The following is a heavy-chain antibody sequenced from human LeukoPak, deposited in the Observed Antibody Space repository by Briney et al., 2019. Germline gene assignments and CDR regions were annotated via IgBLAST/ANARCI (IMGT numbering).Heavy chain of an antibody. CDR2: ISGSGGST. CDR1: GFTFSSYA. J-gene: IGHJ5*02. V-gene: IGHV3-23*01. Sequence: PGGSLRLSCAASGFTFSSYAMSWVRQAPGKGQEWVSAISGSGGSTYYADSVKGRFTISRDNSKNTLYLQMNSLRAEDTAVYYCAKDPYDFWSGYRPRNNWFDPWGQGALVTVSS. CDR3: AKDPYDFWSGYRPRNNWFDP. D-gene: IGHD3-3*01.